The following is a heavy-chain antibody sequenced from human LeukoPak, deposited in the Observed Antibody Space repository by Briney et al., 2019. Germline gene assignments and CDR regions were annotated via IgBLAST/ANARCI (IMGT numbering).Heavy chain of an antibody. CDR3: TIAPFHHYYMDV. V-gene: IGHV3-7*01. D-gene: IGHD2-21*01. CDR1: GFTFSSYW. CDR2: IKQDGSEK. J-gene: IGHJ6*03. Sequence: PGGSLRLSCAASGFTFSSYWMSWVRQAPGKGLEWVANIKQDGSEKYYVDSVKGRFTISRDNAKDSLYLQMNSLRAEDTAVYYCTIAPFHHYYMDVWGKGTTVTVSS.